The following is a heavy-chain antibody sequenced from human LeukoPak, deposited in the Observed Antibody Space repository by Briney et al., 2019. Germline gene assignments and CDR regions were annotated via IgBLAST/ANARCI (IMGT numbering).Heavy chain of an antibody. D-gene: IGHD6-13*01. J-gene: IGHJ4*02. Sequence: SGGSLRLSCAASGFTFDDYAMHWVRQAPGKGLEWVSLISGDGGSTYYADSVKGRFTISRDNSKNSLYLQMNSLRTEDTELSYCAKDPIAAAGMYYFDYWGQGTLVTVSS. V-gene: IGHV3-43*02. CDR3: AKDPIAAAGMYYFDY. CDR1: GFTFDDYA. CDR2: ISGDGGST.